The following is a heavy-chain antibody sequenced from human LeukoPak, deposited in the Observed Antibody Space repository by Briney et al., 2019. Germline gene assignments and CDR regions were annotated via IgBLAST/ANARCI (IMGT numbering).Heavy chain of an antibody. CDR2: IYSGRTT. V-gene: IGHV4-39*01. Sequence: PSETLSLTCSVSDGSINSGSFYWAWIRQPPGKGLEWIGSIYSGRTTYYNPSLNSRVTISVLTSKNQFSLRLHSVTAADTAVYYCARHDGRGGATMGALDSWGQGSLVTVSS. D-gene: IGHD5-12*01. CDR1: DGSINSGSFY. CDR3: ARHDGRGGATMGALDS. J-gene: IGHJ4*02.